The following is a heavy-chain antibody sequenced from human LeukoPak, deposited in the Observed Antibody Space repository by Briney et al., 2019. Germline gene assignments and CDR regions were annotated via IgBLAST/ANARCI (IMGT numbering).Heavy chain of an antibody. Sequence: SQTLSLTCTVSSGSISSSNYYWSWIRQPAGKGLEWIGRISTIGSTNYNPSLNSRVTISIDTSKNQFSLKLSSVTAADTAVYYCATTNMESELYYYGSGSYYYYYYYMDVWGKGTTVTISS. V-gene: IGHV4-61*02. J-gene: IGHJ6*03. CDR1: SGSISSSNYY. D-gene: IGHD3-10*01. CDR2: ISTIGST. CDR3: ATTNMESELYYYGSGSYYYYYYYMDV.